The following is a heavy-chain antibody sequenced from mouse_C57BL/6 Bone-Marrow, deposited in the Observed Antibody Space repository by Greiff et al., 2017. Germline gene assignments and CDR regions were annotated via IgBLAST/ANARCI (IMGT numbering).Heavy chain of an antibody. D-gene: IGHD2-12*01. CDR2: ISYDGSN. J-gene: IGHJ3*01. CDR1: GYSITSGYY. CDR3: ASQLRRRKIFAY. Sequence: EVQRVESGPGLVKPSQSLSLTCSVSGYSITSGYYWNWLRQFPGNQLEWMGYISYDGSNNYNPSLKNRITITRDTSKNQFFLKLNSVTTEDTATYYCASQLRRRKIFAYWGQGTLGTVSA. V-gene: IGHV3-6*01.